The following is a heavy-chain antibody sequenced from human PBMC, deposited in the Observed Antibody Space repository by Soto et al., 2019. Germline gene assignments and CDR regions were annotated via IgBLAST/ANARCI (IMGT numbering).Heavy chain of an antibody. CDR2: IDPSDSQT. J-gene: IGHJ4*02. D-gene: IGHD3-22*01. Sequence: PGESLKISCKGSGYSFAGYWITLVRQKPGKGLEWMGRIDPSDSQTYYSPSFRGHVTISVTKSITTVFLQWSSLRASDTAMYYCGREIYDSDKSPNFQYYFDSWGQGTPVTVSS. CDR1: GYSFAGYW. V-gene: IGHV5-10-1*01. CDR3: GREIYDSDKSPNFQYYFDS.